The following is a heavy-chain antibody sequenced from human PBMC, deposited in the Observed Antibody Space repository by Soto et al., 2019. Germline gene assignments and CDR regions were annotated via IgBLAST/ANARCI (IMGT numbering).Heavy chain of an antibody. CDR3: AKDLYYYDSSGYLGGFDY. D-gene: IGHD3-22*01. J-gene: IGHJ4*02. CDR1: GFTFSSYG. CDR2: ISYDGSNK. Sequence: GGSLRLSCAASGFTFSSYGMHWVRQAPGKGLEWVAVISYDGSNKYYADSVKGRFTISRDNSKNTLYLQMNSLRAEDTAVYYCAKDLYYYDSSGYLGGFDYWGQGTLVTVSS. V-gene: IGHV3-30*18.